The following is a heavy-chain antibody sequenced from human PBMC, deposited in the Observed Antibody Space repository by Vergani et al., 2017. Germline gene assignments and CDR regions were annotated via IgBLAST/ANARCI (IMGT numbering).Heavy chain of an antibody. D-gene: IGHD2-2*01. V-gene: IGHV4-59*01. Sequence: QVQLQQWGAGLLKPSETLSLTCTVSGGSISSYYWSWTRQPPGKGLEWIGYIYYSGSTNYNPSLKSRVTISVDTSKNQFSLKLSSVTAADTAVYYCAREKYQLLSRWFDPWGQGTLVTVSS. CDR1: GGSISSYY. CDR3: AREKYQLLSRWFDP. J-gene: IGHJ5*02. CDR2: IYYSGST.